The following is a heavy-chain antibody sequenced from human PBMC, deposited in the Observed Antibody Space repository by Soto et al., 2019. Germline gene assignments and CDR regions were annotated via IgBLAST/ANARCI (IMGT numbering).Heavy chain of an antibody. D-gene: IGHD6-6*01. Sequence: PSETLSLTCAVSGDSISSMNWWSWVRQSPGKGLEWIGEIHHSGSTNYNPSLKSRVTISVDTSKNQFSLKLSSVTAADTAVYYCVGRPIAARDRYYFYYWSQGTLVTVSS. V-gene: IGHV4-4*02. CDR2: IHHSGST. J-gene: IGHJ4*02. CDR3: VGRPIAARDRYYFYY. CDR1: GDSISSMNW.